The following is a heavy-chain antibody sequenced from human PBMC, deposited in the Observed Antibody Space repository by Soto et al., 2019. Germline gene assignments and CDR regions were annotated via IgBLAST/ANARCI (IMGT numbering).Heavy chain of an antibody. CDR3: ARESEDLTSNFDY. V-gene: IGHV3-21*06. CDR2: ISSTTHYI. CDR1: GFTFTRYS. Sequence: GGSLRLSCAASGFTFTRYSMNWVRQAPGKGLEWVSSISSTTHYIYYADSMRGRFTISRDNAKNAVYLEMNSLRAEDTAVYYCARESEDLTSNFDYWGQGTLVTVSS. J-gene: IGHJ4*02.